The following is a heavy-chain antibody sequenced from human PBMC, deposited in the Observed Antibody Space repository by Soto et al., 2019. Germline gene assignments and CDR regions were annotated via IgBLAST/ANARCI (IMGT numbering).Heavy chain of an antibody. V-gene: IGHV1-2*04. Sequence: EASVKVSCKASGYTFTGYYMHWVRQAPGQGLEWMGWINPNSGGTNYAQKFQGWVTMTRDTSISTAYMELSRLRSDDTAVYYCSRGEQQLVSLPSVVVNNWFDPWGQGTLVTV. CDR1: GYTFTGYY. CDR3: SRGEQQLVSLPSVVVNNWFDP. J-gene: IGHJ5*02. CDR2: INPNSGGT. D-gene: IGHD6-13*01.